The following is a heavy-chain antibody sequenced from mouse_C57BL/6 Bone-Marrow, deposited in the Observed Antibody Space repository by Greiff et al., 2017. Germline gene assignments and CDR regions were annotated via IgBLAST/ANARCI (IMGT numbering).Heavy chain of an antibody. CDR2: INPSTGGT. V-gene: IGHV1-42*01. CDR1: GYSFTGYY. CDR3: ATLATMVRGWFAY. J-gene: IGHJ3*01. Sequence: VQLQQSGPELVKPGASVKISCKASGYSFTGYYMNWVKQSPEKSLEWIGEINPSTGGTTYNQKFKAKATLTVDKSSSTAYMQLKSLTSEDSAVYYCATLATMVRGWFAYWGQVTLVTVSA. D-gene: IGHD2-2*01.